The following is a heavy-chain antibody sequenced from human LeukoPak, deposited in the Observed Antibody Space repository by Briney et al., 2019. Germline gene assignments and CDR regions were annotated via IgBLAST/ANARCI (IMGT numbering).Heavy chain of an antibody. Sequence: GASVKVSCKASGYTFTSYGISWVRQAPGQGLEWMGRIIPILGIANYAQKFQGRVTITADKSTSTAYMELSSLRSEDTAVYYCARDFWDSSSWYLGAFDIWGQGTMVTVSS. J-gene: IGHJ3*02. V-gene: IGHV1-69*04. CDR2: IIPILGIA. CDR1: GYTFTSYG. CDR3: ARDFWDSSSWYLGAFDI. D-gene: IGHD6-13*01.